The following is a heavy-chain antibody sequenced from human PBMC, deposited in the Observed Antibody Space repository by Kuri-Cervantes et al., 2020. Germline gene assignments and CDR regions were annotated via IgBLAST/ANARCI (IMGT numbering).Heavy chain of an antibody. CDR2: IVVGSGNT. D-gene: IGHD1-20*01. J-gene: IGHJ3*02. Sequence: SVKVSCKASGFTFTSSAVQWVRRARGQRLEWIGWIVVGSGNTNYAQKFQERVTITRDMSTSTAYMELSSLRSEDTALYYCAKDIGPLLITGTTSHAFDIWGQGTMVTVSS. V-gene: IGHV1-58*01. CDR3: AKDIGPLLITGTTSHAFDI. CDR1: GFTFTSSA.